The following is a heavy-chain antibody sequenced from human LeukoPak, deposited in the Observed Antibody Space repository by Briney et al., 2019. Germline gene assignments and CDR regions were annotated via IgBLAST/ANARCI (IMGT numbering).Heavy chain of an antibody. CDR2: IYYSGST. V-gene: IGHV4-38-2*02. D-gene: IGHD6-6*01. Sequence: SETLSLTCTVSGYSISSGYYWGWIRQPPGKGLEWIGSIYYSGSTYYNPSLKSRVTISVDTSKNRFSLKLSSVTAADTAVYYCARVDSSSSVFIDYWGQGTLVTVSS. CDR3: ARVDSSSSVFIDY. CDR1: GYSISSGYY. J-gene: IGHJ4*02.